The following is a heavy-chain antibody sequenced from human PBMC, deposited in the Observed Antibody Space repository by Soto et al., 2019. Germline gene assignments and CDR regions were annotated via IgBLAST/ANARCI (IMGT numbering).Heavy chain of an antibody. D-gene: IGHD6-6*01. CDR1: GFTFSDYY. J-gene: IGHJ4*02. Sequence: GGSLRLSCAASGFTFSDYYMNWTRQAPGKGLEWVSYISSGAITIYYADSVKGRFTISRDNAKNSLYLQMNSLRAEDTAVYYCAGQYSSSSVEFWGQGTLVTV. CDR3: AGQYSSSSVEF. CDR2: ISSGAITI. V-gene: IGHV3-11*01.